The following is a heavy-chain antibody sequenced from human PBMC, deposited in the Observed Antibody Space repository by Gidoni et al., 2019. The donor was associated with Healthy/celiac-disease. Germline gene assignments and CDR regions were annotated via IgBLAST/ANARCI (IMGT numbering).Heavy chain of an antibody. V-gene: IGHV1-69*06. CDR2: IIPIFGTA. CDR1: GGTFSSYA. Sequence: KKPGSSVKVSCKASGGTFSSYAISWVRQAPGQGLEWMGGIIPIFGTANYAQKFQGRVTITADKSTSTAYMELRSLRSEDTAVYYCARKTTVVTYDYYYYGMDVWGQGTTVTVSS. J-gene: IGHJ6*02. D-gene: IGHD4-17*01. CDR3: ARKTTVVTYDYYYYGMDV.